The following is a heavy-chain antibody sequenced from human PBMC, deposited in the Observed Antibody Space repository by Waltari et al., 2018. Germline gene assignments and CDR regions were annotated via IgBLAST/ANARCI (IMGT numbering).Heavy chain of an antibody. Sequence: QVQLVESGGGVVQPGRSLRLSCAASGFTFSSYARHWVRQAPGKGLEWVAVISYDGSNKYYADSVKGRFTISRDNSKNTLYLQMNSLRAEDTAVYYCAREFTLGYGSGSYYNAGGMDVWGQGTTVTVSS. CDR2: ISYDGSNK. V-gene: IGHV3-30-3*01. CDR1: GFTFSSYA. CDR3: AREFTLGYGSGSYYNAGGMDV. J-gene: IGHJ6*02. D-gene: IGHD3-10*01.